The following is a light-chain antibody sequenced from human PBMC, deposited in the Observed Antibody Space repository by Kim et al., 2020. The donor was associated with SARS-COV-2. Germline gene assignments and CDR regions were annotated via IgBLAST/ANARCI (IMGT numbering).Light chain of an antibody. Sequence: QRVIISCTGDSSTIGPDYDVHWYQQLPGLAPKLLIYGDTHRPSGVPERFSGSKSGTSASLAISGLLAEDEADYYCQSYDTRLSGSVFGGGTQLTVL. CDR2: GDT. CDR1: SSTIGPDYD. J-gene: IGLJ3*02. V-gene: IGLV1-40*01. CDR3: QSYDTRLSGSV.